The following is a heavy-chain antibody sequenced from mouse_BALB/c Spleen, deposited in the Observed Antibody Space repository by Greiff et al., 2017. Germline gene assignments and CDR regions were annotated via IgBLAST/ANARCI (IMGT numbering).Heavy chain of an antibody. D-gene: IGHD2-13*01. Sequence: EVQVVESGGGLVQPGGSLKLSCAASGFTFSSYGMSWVRQTPDKRLELVATINSNGGSTYYPDSVKGRFTISRDNAKNTLYLQMSSLKSEDTAMYYCARDRGDSFDYWGQGTTLTVSS. J-gene: IGHJ2*01. CDR1: GFTFSSYG. V-gene: IGHV5-6-3*01. CDR2: INSNGGST. CDR3: ARDRGDSFDY.